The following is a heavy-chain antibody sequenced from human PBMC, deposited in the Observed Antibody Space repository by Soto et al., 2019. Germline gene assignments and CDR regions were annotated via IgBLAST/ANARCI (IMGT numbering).Heavy chain of an antibody. J-gene: IGHJ6*02. D-gene: IGHD3-3*01. Sequence: GGSLRLSCAASGFTVSSNYMSWVRQAPGKGLEWVSVIYSGGSTYYADSVKGRFTISRDNSKNTLYLQMNSLRAEDTALYYGARVSITIYYGMDVWGQGTTVTVSS. CDR2: IYSGGST. CDR1: GFTVSSNY. CDR3: ARVSITIYYGMDV. V-gene: IGHV3-53*01.